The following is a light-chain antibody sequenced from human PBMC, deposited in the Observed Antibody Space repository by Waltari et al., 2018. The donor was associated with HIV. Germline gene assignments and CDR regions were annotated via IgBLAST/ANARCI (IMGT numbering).Light chain of an antibody. CDR3: CSYTRSDILV. V-gene: IGLV2-14*01. J-gene: IGLJ2*01. CDR1: SSDIGLYHV. CDR2: GVD. Sequence: QSVLTQPASVSGSPGQSITISCIGTSSDIGLYHVVSWYLKHPDKAPQLLIYGVDSRSSGVSDRFSGYKSGNTAFLVISGLQPEDEGDYYCCSYTRSDILVFGGGTKLTVL.